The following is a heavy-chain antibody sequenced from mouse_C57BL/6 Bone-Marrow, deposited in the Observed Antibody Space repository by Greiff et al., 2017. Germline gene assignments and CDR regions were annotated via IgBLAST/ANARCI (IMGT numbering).Heavy chain of an antibody. V-gene: IGHV1-81*01. CDR3: ARDYDDDAWFAY. CDR2: IYPRSGNT. CDR1: GYTFTSYG. J-gene: IGHJ3*01. D-gene: IGHD2-4*01. Sequence: VNVVESGAELARPGASVKLSCKASGYTFTSYGISWVKQRTGQGLEWIGEIYPRSGNTYYNEKFKGKATLTADKSSSTAYMELRSLTSEDSAVYFCARDYDDDAWFAYWGQGTLVTVSA.